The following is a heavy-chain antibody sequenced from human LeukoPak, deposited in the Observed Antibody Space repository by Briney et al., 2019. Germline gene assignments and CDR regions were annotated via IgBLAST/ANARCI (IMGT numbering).Heavy chain of an antibody. J-gene: IGHJ4*02. CDR1: GYTFTSYY. CDR3: ARDLSARGHVGDIAGVDY. D-gene: IGHD6-13*01. CDR2: INPSGGST. V-gene: IGHV1-46*01. Sequence: ASVKVSCKASGYTFTSYYMHWVRQAPGQGLEWMGIINPSGGSTSYAQKFRGRVTMTRDTSTSTVYMELSSLRSEDTAVYYCARDLSARGHVGDIAGVDYWGQGTLVTVSS.